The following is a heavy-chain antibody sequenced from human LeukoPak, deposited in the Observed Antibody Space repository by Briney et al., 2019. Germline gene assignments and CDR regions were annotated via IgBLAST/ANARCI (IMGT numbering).Heavy chain of an antibody. CDR3: AKDPLASMVRGVNVYFDY. D-gene: IGHD3-10*01. V-gene: IGHV3-43*02. J-gene: IGHJ4*02. CDR1: GFTFDDYA. CDR2: ISRDGGST. Sequence: GGSLRLSCAASGFTFDDYAMHWVRQAPGKGLEWVSLISRDGGSTYYADSVKGRFTISRDNSKNSLYLQMNSLRTEDTALYYCAKDPLASMVRGVNVYFDYWGQGTVVTVPS.